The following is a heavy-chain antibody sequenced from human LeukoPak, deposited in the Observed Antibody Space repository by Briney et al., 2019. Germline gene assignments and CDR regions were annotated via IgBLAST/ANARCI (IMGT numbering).Heavy chain of an antibody. Sequence: VASVKVSCKASGGTFSSYAISWVRQAPGQGLEWMGGIIPIFGTANYAQKFQGRVTITTDESTSTAYMELSSLRSEDTAVYYCARDRPDIVGVSRGFDYWGQGTLVTASS. CDR2: IIPIFGTA. V-gene: IGHV1-69*05. CDR3: ARDRPDIVGVSRGFDY. J-gene: IGHJ4*02. D-gene: IGHD1-26*01. CDR1: GGTFSSYA.